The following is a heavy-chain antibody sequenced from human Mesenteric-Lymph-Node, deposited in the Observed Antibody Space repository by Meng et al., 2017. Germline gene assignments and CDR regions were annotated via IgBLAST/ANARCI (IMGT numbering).Heavy chain of an antibody. CDR1: GFTFSSYW. J-gene: IGHJ4*02. CDR3: ARRSDTAFDY. Sequence: EVQLVEAGGGLVPPGGCLRLSWAASGFTFSSYWVHEVRQAPGKGLVWVSRINSDGSSATYADSVKGRFTISRDNAKNTLYLQMNSLRAEDTAVYYCARRSDTAFDYWGQGTLVTVSS. V-gene: IGHV3-74*01. D-gene: IGHD5-18*01. CDR2: INSDGSSA.